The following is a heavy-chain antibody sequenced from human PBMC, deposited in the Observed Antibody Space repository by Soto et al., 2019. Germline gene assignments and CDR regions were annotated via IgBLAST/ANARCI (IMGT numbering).Heavy chain of an antibody. CDR1: GYTFTGYY. D-gene: IGHD3-10*01. J-gene: IGHJ5*02. CDR3: ARDVGAVRSPKWFDP. Sequence: QVQLVQSGAEVKKPGASVKVSCKASGYTFTGYYMHWVRQAPGQGLEWMGWINPNSGGTNYAQKFQGCVTMTRDTSISTAYMELSRMRYDDTAVYYCARDVGAVRSPKWFDPWGQGTLVTVSA. CDR2: INPNSGGT. V-gene: IGHV1-2*04.